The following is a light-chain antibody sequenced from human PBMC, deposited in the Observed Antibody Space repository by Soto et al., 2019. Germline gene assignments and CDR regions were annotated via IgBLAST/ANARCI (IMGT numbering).Light chain of an antibody. J-gene: IGKJ5*01. CDR1: QSISSY. CDR3: QQRYSTTIT. V-gene: IGKV1-39*01. CDR2: AAS. Sequence: DIQMTQSPSSLSASVGARVTITCRASQSISSYLNWYQQKPGKAPKLLIYAASSLQSGVPSRFSGSGSGTDFTLTISSLQPEDCATYYCQQRYSTTITFGQGTRLEI.